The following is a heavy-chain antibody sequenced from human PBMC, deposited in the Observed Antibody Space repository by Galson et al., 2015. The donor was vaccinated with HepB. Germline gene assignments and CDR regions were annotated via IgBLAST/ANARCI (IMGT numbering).Heavy chain of an antibody. V-gene: IGHV3-73*01. J-gene: IGHJ4*02. Sequence: TLRLSCAASGFTFSGSAIHWVRQASGKGPEWVGRIRSKANNYATSYVPSLKGRLTISRDDSKNMAYLHMKSLKIEDTAVYYCIRLGDLSGYSSRWGQGTLVTVSS. CDR3: IRLGDLSGYSSR. CDR2: IRSKANNYAT. D-gene: IGHD6-13*01. CDR1: GFTFSGSA.